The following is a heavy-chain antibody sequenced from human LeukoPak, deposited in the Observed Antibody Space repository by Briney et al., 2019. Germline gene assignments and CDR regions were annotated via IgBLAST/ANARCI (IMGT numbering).Heavy chain of an antibody. J-gene: IGHJ6*03. D-gene: IGHD2-2*01. CDR3: AKTPRYCSSTSCYRAGVGYYYYMDV. CDR2: ISGSGGST. CDR1: GFTFSSYA. Sequence: GGSLRLSCAASGFTFSSYAMSWVRQAPGKGLEWVSAISGSGGSTYYADSVKGRFTISRDNSKNTLYLQMNSLRAEDTAVYYCAKTPRYCSSTSCYRAGVGYYYYMDVWAKGPRSPSP. V-gene: IGHV3-23*01.